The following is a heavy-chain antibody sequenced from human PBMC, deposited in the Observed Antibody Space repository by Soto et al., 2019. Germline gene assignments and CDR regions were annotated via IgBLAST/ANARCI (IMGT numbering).Heavy chain of an antibody. Sequence: QVQLQESGPGLVKPSGTLSLTCTVSGGSIRNFYWSWIRQPPGKGLECLGYAYYSVTTNYNPSLKSRVTISLDTSKNHFSLTLSSVTAADTAVYYCARGVAPAGFAYWGQGTLVTVSS. CDR2: AYYSVTT. J-gene: IGHJ4*02. CDR1: GGSIRNFY. CDR3: ARGVAPAGFAY. D-gene: IGHD2-2*01. V-gene: IGHV4-59*01.